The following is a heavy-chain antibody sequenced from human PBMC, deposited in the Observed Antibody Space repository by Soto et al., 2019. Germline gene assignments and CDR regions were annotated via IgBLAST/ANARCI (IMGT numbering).Heavy chain of an antibody. D-gene: IGHD6-19*01. CDR2: IYHSDSDA. Sequence: EVQLVQSGAEVKKPGESLKISCTGSGYGFTSNWIGWGRQMPGEGLEWMGIIYHSDSDARYNPSFQGQVTITADESLSTAYLQWNRLEPSDSTMYYCARIHSSDWEFDYWGQGTLVTVSS. J-gene: IGHJ4*02. CDR1: GYGFTSNW. V-gene: IGHV5-51*01. CDR3: ARIHSSDWEFDY.